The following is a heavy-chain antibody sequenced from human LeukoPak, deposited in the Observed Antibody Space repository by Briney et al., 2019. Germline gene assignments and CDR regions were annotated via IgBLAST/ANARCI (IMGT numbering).Heavy chain of an antibody. CDR3: ARVLTGSWDWFDP. Sequence: GGSLRLSCAASKFSFSSYWMHWVRQAPGKGLVWVSRINSDGSRTNYADSVKGRFTISRDNAMNTLYLQMSSLRAEDTAVYYCARVLTGSWDWFDPWGQGTLVTVSS. D-gene: IGHD2-8*02. CDR1: KFSFSSYW. J-gene: IGHJ5*02. CDR2: INSDGSRT. V-gene: IGHV3-74*01.